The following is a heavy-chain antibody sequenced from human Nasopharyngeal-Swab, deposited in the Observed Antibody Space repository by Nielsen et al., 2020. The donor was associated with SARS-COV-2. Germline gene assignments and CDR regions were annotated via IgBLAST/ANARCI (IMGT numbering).Heavy chain of an antibody. CDR2: IYYNGNT. J-gene: IGHJ4*02. V-gene: IGHV4-39*01. CDR3: VRSSSWYYFDY. CDR1: GDSIAYSTFY. D-gene: IGHD6-13*01. Sequence: SETLSLTCTVSGDSIAYSTFYWGWILQPPGKGLEWIGNIYYNGNTYQNPSLKSRLTISVDKSKNQFSLQLSSVTAADTAVYYCVRSSSWYYFDYWAQGTQVTVSS.